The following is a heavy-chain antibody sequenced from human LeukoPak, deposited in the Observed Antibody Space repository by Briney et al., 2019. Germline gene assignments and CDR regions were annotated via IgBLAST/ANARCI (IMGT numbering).Heavy chain of an antibody. J-gene: IGHJ4*02. D-gene: IGHD5-18*01. V-gene: IGHV4-4*07. CDR2: FHTSGST. CDR1: GVSISSYY. CDR3: ARGGYSHGYILFNY. Sequence: PSETLSLTCTVSGVSISSYYWSWIRQPAGKGLEWIGRFHTSGSTNYNPSLKSRVTMSVDTSKNQFSLKLSSVTAADTAMYYCARGGYSHGYILFNYWGQGTLAIVSS.